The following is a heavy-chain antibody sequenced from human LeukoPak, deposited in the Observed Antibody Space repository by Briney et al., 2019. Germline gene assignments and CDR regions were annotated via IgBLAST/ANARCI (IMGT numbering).Heavy chain of an antibody. D-gene: IGHD3-10*01. CDR3: ARDRVLLWFGEPIPFDY. Sequence: ASVKVSCKASGYTFTSYDINWVRQATGQGLEWMGWMNPNSGNTGYAQKFQGRVTMTRNTSISTAYMELRSLRSDDTAVYYCARDRVLLWFGEPIPFDYWGQGTLVTVSS. CDR1: GYTFTSYD. J-gene: IGHJ4*02. V-gene: IGHV1-8*01. CDR2: MNPNSGNT.